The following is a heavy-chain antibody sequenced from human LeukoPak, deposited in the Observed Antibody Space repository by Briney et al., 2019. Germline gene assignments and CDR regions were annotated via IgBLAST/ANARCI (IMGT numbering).Heavy chain of an antibody. D-gene: IGHD6-25*01. CDR2: IYYSGST. CDR3: ASPSRSGAFDI. Sequence: PSETLSLTCTVSGGSISSSSYYWGWIRQPPGKGLEWIGSIYYSGSTYYNPSLKSRVTISVDTSKNQFSLKLSSVTAADTAVYYCASPSRSGAFDIWGQGTMVTVSS. J-gene: IGHJ3*02. V-gene: IGHV4-39*01. CDR1: GGSISSSSYY.